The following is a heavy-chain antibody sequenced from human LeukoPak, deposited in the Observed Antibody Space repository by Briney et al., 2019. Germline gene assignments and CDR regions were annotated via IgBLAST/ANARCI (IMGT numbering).Heavy chain of an antibody. D-gene: IGHD3-22*01. Sequence: GASVKVSCKASGYTFTSYGISWVRQAPGQGLEWMGWISAYNGNTNYAQKLQGRVTMTTDTSTSTAYMELRSLRSDDTAVYYCAREIRKTSYYYDSSGYEYWGQGTLVTVPS. CDR1: GYTFTSYG. J-gene: IGHJ4*02. CDR2: ISAYNGNT. V-gene: IGHV1-18*01. CDR3: AREIRKTSYYYDSSGYEY.